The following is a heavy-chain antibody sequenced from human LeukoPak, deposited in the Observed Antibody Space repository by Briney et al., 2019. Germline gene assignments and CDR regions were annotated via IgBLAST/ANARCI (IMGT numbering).Heavy chain of an antibody. CDR2: IIPILGIA. Sequence: SVKVSCKASGGTFSSYTISWVRQAPGQGREWMGRIIPILGIANYAQKLQGRVTITADKSTSTAYMELSSLRSEDTAVYYCAREVSVVPAAVGAFDIWGQGTMVTVSS. V-gene: IGHV1-69*04. CDR3: AREVSVVPAAVGAFDI. J-gene: IGHJ3*02. D-gene: IGHD2-2*01. CDR1: GGTFSSYT.